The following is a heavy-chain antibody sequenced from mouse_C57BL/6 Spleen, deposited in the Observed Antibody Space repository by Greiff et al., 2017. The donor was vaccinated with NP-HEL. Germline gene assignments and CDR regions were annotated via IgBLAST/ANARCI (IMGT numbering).Heavy chain of an antibody. V-gene: IGHV1-80*01. D-gene: IGHD2-4*01. CDR3: ASFYDYDRDWYFDV. Sequence: VHLVESGAELVKPGASVKISCKASGYAFSSYWMNWVKQRPGKGLEWIGQIYPGDGDTNYNGKFKGKATLTADKSSSTAYMQLSSLTSEDSAVYFCASFYDYDRDWYFDVWGTGTTVAVSS. J-gene: IGHJ1*03. CDR1: GYAFSSYW. CDR2: IYPGDGDT.